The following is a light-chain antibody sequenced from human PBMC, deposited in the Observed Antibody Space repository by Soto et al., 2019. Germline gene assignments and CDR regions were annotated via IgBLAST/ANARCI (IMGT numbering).Light chain of an antibody. CDR1: QSIGTF. Sequence: DIVLTQSPATLSLSPGERATLSCRASQSIGTFFAWYQQKPGQAPRLLIYDASNRATGIPARFSGSGSGTDFTLTISSLEPEDFAVYYCQQCYNWPQWTFGQGTKVDIK. CDR2: DAS. V-gene: IGKV3-11*01. CDR3: QQCYNWPQWT. J-gene: IGKJ1*01.